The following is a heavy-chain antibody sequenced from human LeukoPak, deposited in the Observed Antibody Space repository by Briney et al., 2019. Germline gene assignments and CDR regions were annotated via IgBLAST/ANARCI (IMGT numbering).Heavy chain of an antibody. CDR3: AKGAIAVAPEGAFDI. CDR1: GGSISSYY. J-gene: IGHJ3*02. CDR2: IYYSGST. D-gene: IGHD6-19*01. V-gene: IGHV4-59*01. Sequence: SETLSLTCTVSGGSISSYYWSWIRQPPGKGLEWIGDIYYSGSTNYNPSLKSRVTISVDTSKNQFPLKLSSGAAADTAVYYCAKGAIAVAPEGAFDIWGQGTMVTVSS.